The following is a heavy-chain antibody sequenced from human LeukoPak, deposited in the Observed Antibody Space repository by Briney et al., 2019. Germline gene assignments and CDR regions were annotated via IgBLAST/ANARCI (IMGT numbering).Heavy chain of an antibody. Sequence: SGPTLVKPTQTLTLTCSFSEFSLSTSEVAVGWIRQPPGKALEWLALIYWNDDKRYRPSLQSRLTLTKDTSKNQVVLTMTNMDPVDTATYYCARSLWFGDLSHFDYWGQGTVVTVSS. CDR3: ARSLWFGDLSHFDY. J-gene: IGHJ4*02. CDR1: EFSLSTSEVA. CDR2: IYWNDDK. D-gene: IGHD3-10*01. V-gene: IGHV2-5*01.